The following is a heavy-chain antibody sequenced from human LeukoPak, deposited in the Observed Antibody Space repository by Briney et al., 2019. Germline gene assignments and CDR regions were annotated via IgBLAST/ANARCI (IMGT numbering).Heavy chain of an antibody. V-gene: IGHV3-33*03. D-gene: IGHD4-23*01. Sequence: GGSLRLSCAASGFSFSSYAMHWVRQAPGKGLEWVAVIWYDGRNKYYADSVKGRFTISRDNAKNSLYLQMNSLRAEDTALYYCAKDIAYGGNSGNFDYWGQGTLVTVSS. CDR2: IWYDGRNK. CDR3: AKDIAYGGNSGNFDY. CDR1: GFSFSSYA. J-gene: IGHJ4*02.